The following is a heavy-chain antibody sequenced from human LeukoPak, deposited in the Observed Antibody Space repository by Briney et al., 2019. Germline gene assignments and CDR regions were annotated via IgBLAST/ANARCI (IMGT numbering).Heavy chain of an antibody. D-gene: IGHD4-17*01. CDR3: AREYYGDYGGWFDP. CDR1: GGSFSGYY. CDR2: INHSGST. Sequence: SETLSLTCAVYGGSFSGYYWSWIRQPPGKGLEWIGEINHSGSTNYNPPLKSRVTISVDTSKNQFSLKLSSVTAADTAVYYCAREYYGDYGGWFDPWGQGTLVTVSS. J-gene: IGHJ5*02. V-gene: IGHV4-34*01.